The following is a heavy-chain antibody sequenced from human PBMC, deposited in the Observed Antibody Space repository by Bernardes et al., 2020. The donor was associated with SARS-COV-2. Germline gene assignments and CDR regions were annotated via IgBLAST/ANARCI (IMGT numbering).Heavy chain of an antibody. CDR3: ARTSPGENYFDS. Sequence: GGSLRLSCAASGFTFSSYAMSWVRQAPGKGLEWVSAISGSGGSTYYTDSVKGRFTISRDNAKKSLFLQMNSLRAEDTAVYYCARTSPGENYFDSWGQGTLVTVSS. V-gene: IGHV3-23*01. CDR1: GFTFSSYA. J-gene: IGHJ4*02. CDR2: ISGSGGST. D-gene: IGHD7-27*01.